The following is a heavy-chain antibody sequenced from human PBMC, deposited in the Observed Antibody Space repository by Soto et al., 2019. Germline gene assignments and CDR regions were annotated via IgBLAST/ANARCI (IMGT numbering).Heavy chain of an antibody. J-gene: IGHJ6*02. CDR2: VHHSWGS. D-gene: IGHD3-10*01. Sequence: QVQLQESGPGLVKPSETLSLSCTVSGGSISSYYWSWFRQSPGKRMEWIGYVHHSWGSSYNPTLRSRVATSLDTSKSQFSLKVTSVTATDPGVYYCARQGFGPLHGLVDVWGQGTTVTVSS. CDR3: ARQGFGPLHGLVDV. CDR1: GGSISSYY. V-gene: IGHV4-59*08.